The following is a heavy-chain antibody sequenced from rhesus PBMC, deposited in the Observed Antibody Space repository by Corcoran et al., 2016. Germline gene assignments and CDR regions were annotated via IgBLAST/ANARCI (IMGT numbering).Heavy chain of an antibody. CDR1: GGSIRGFY. V-gene: IGHV4-165*02. CDR3: ARSDAVGTAIDC. J-gene: IGHJ4*01. CDR2: IGGTTGIT. D-gene: IGHD5-30*01. Sequence: VQLQESGPGLVKPSETLSLTCDVSGGSIRGFYWNWIRQPPGKGLEWIGYIGGTTGITYDNPSLKSQVNISTDTSKNQSSLKLNSLTAADTAVYYGARSDAVGTAIDCWGQGVLVTVSS.